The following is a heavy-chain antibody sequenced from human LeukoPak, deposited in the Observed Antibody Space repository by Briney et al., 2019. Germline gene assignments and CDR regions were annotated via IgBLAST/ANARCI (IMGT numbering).Heavy chain of an antibody. D-gene: IGHD3-16*01. Sequence: SETLSLTCTVSGGSISSYYWSWIRQPPGKGLEWIGYIYYSGGTNYNPSLKSRVTISVDTSKNQFSLKVSSVTAADTAVYYCARHAGNYGGAFDIWGQGTTVTVSS. CDR2: IYYSGGT. V-gene: IGHV4-59*01. CDR3: ARHAGNYGGAFDI. J-gene: IGHJ3*02. CDR1: GGSISSYY.